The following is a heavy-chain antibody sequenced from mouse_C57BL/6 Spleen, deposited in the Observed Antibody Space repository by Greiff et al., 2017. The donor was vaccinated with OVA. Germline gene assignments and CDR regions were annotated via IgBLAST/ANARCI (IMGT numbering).Heavy chain of an antibody. J-gene: IGHJ2*01. Sequence: QVQLQQPGAELVMPGASVKLSCKASGYTFTSYWMHWVKQRPGQGLEWIGEIDPSDSYTNYNQKFKGKSTLTVDKSSSTAYMQLSSLTSEDSAVYYCARSAVVATDYFDYWGQGTTLTVSS. CDR2: IDPSDSYT. D-gene: IGHD1-1*01. CDR3: ARSAVVATDYFDY. V-gene: IGHV1-69*01. CDR1: GYTFTSYW.